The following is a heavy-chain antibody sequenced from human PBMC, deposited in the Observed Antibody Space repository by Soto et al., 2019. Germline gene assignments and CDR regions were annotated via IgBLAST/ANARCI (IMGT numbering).Heavy chain of an antibody. D-gene: IGHD2-15*01. CDR1: GGTFSSYA. V-gene: IGHV1-69*13. J-gene: IGHJ5*02. CDR3: ARGLVVAATNWFDP. CDR2: IIPIFGTA. Sequence: GASVKVSCKASGGTFSSYAISWVRQAPGQGLEWMGGIIPIFGTANYAQKFQGRVTITADESTSTAYMELSSLRSEDTAVYYCARGLVVAATNWFDPWGQGTLVTVSS.